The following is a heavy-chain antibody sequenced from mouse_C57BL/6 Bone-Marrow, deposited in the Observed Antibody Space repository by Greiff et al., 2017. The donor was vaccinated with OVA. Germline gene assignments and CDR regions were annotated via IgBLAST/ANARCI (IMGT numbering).Heavy chain of an antibody. V-gene: IGHV1-53*01. CDR3: ARGYYGSSYAMDY. D-gene: IGHD1-1*01. CDR2: INPSNGGT. Sequence: VQLQQPGTELVKPGASVKLSCKASGYTFTSYWMHWVKQRPGQGLAWIGNINPSNGGTNYNEKFKSKATLTVDKSSSTAYMQLSSLTSEDSAVYYCARGYYGSSYAMDYWGQGTSVTVSS. CDR1: GYTFTSYW. J-gene: IGHJ4*01.